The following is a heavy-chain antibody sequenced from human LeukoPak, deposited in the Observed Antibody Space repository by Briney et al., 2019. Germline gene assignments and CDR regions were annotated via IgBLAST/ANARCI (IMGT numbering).Heavy chain of an antibody. D-gene: IGHD5-18*01. Sequence: GGSLRFSCAASGFTVSSNYMSWVRQAPGKGLEWVSVIYSGGSTYYADSVKGRFTISRDNSKNTLYLQMNSLRAEDTAVYYCARDRTSGYSYGPNYYLDYWGQGTLVTVSS. CDR3: ARDRTSGYSYGPNYYLDY. V-gene: IGHV3-66*01. CDR1: GFTVSSNY. J-gene: IGHJ4*02. CDR2: IYSGGST.